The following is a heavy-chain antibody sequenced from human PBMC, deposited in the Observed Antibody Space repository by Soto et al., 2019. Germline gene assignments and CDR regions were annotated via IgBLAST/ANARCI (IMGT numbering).Heavy chain of an antibody. CDR3: AKSGLRGGSGSYFSYMDV. J-gene: IGHJ6*03. D-gene: IGHD3-10*01. CDR1: GFTFDDYA. Sequence: DVQLVESGGGLVQPGRSLRLSCAASGFTFDDYAMHWVRQAPGKGLEWVSGISWNSGSIGYADSVKGRFTISRDNAKNSLYLQMNSLRAEDTALYYCAKSGLRGGSGSYFSYMDVWGKGTTVTVSS. CDR2: ISWNSGSI. V-gene: IGHV3-9*01.